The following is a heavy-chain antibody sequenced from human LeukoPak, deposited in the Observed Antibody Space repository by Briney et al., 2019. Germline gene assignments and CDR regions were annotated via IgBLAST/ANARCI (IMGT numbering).Heavy chain of an antibody. V-gene: IGHV3-33*01. CDR1: GFTFSSYG. J-gene: IGHJ6*02. CDR3: ARERITIFGVADYYYYGMDV. Sequence: GGSLRLSCAASGFTFSSYGMHWVRQAPGKGLEWVAVIWYDGSNKYYADSVRGRFTISRDNSKNTLYLQMNSLRAEDTAVYYCARERITIFGVADYYYYGMDVWGQGTTVTVSS. D-gene: IGHD3-3*01. CDR2: IWYDGSNK.